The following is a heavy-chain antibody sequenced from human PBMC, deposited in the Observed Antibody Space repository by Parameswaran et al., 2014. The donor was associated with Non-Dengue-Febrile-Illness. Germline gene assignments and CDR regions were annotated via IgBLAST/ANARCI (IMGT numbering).Heavy chain of an antibody. D-gene: IGHD3/OR15-3a*01. Sequence: WVRQAPGQGLEWLGMINPDDDGTSYAQKFQDRVTVTEDTSTSTVYMELSSLRSEDTAVYYCAREIGVLGPTSSYNFWTGYLDYWGQGILVTVSS. CDR2: INPDDDGT. V-gene: IGHV1-46*01. CDR3: AREIGVLGPTSSYNFWTGYLDY. J-gene: IGHJ4*02.